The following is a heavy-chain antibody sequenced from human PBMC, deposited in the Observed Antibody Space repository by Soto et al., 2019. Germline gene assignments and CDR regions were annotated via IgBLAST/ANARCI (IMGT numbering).Heavy chain of an antibody. J-gene: IGHJ6*02. D-gene: IGHD3-3*01. CDR2: IYHSGST. V-gene: IGHV4-4*02. Sequence: SETLSLTCAVSGGSISSSNWWSWVRQPPGXGLEWIGEIYHSGSTNYNPSLKSRVTISVDKSKNQFSLKLSSVTAADTAVYYCAGTIYYDFWSGYYYYGMDVWGQGTTVTVSS. CDR3: AGTIYYDFWSGYYYYGMDV. CDR1: GGSISSSNW.